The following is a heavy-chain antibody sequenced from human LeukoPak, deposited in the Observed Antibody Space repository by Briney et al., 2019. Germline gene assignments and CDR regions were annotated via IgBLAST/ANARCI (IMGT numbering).Heavy chain of an antibody. J-gene: IGHJ4*02. V-gene: IGHV4-59*01. Sequence: SETLSLTCTVSSGSISNSYWSWIRQPPGKGLEWIGHISFTGGTTYNPSLESRVTKSLDTSKHQFSLRLTSVTAADTAVYFCARAAKFCFGSETYYYFDYWGQGSLVTVSS. D-gene: IGHD3-10*01. CDR3: ARAAKFCFGSETYYYFDY. CDR1: SGSISNSY. CDR2: ISFTGGT.